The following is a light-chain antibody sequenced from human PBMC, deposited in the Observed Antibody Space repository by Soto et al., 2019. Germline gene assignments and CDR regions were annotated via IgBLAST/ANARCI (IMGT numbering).Light chain of an antibody. CDR3: QVWDSNSDHVV. Sequence: QSALTQPASVSGSPGQSITISCTGTSSDVGGYNHVSWYQHHPGKAPKLIIFEVSNRPSGIPERFSGSNSGNTATLTISRVEAGDEADYYCQVWDSNSDHVVFGGGTKVTVL. CDR1: SSDVGGYNH. J-gene: IGLJ2*01. V-gene: IGLV2-14*01. CDR2: EVS.